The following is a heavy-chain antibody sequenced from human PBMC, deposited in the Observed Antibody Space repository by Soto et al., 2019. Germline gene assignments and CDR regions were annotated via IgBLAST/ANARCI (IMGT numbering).Heavy chain of an antibody. D-gene: IGHD3-3*01. CDR3: ARGGVSTRTFDY. CDR2: IYPSDSDT. J-gene: IGHJ4*02. V-gene: IGHV5-51*01. CDR1: GYNFAGYW. Sequence: GESLKISCKGSGYNFAGYWIAWVRQMPGKGLELMGIIYPSDSDTRYRPSFQGQVTISADKSVSSAYLQWSSLRASATAMYYCARGGVSTRTFDYWGQGTPLTVSS.